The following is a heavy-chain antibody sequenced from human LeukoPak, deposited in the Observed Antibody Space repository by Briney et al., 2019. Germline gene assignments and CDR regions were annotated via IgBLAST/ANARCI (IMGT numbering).Heavy chain of an antibody. V-gene: IGHV3-21*01. D-gene: IGHD3-3*01. CDR1: GGSISSSS. CDR3: ARDISYDFWSGFDAFDI. CDR2: ISSSSSYI. Sequence: ETLSLTCTVSGGSISSSSYYWGWIRQPPGKGLEWVSSISSSSSYIYYADSVKGRFTISRDNAKNSLYLQMNSLRAEDTAVYYCARDISYDFWSGFDAFDIRGQGTVVTVSS. J-gene: IGHJ3*02.